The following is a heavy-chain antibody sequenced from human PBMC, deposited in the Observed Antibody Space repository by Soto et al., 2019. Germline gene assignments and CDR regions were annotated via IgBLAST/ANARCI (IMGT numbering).Heavy chain of an antibody. D-gene: IGHD6-19*01. CDR3: ARSSSGPPPDAFDI. Sequence: QVQLVQSGAEVKKPGASVKVSCKASDYTFTNYGISWVRQAPGQGLEWMGWISAYNGNTNYAQKLQGRVTMTTDTATSTAYMELRSPRSDDTAVYYCARSSSGPPPDAFDIWGQGTMVTVSS. V-gene: IGHV1-18*01. J-gene: IGHJ3*02. CDR1: DYTFTNYG. CDR2: ISAYNGNT.